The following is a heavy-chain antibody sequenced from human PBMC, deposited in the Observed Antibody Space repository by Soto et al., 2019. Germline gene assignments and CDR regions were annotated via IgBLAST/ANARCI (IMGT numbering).Heavy chain of an antibody. CDR1: GFAFSTYS. V-gene: IGHV3-23*01. J-gene: IGHJ3*01. CDR3: AKDRMNYNGVWDPFDV. CDR2: IGTGPDDS. Sequence: QPGGSLRLSCAASGFAFSTYSMSWVRQAPGKGLEWVSSIGTGPDDSDSADSVKGRFIISRDNSKNTMSLQMESLRAEDTAIYYCAKDRMNYNGVWDPFDVWGQGTVVTVSS. D-gene: IGHD1-26*01.